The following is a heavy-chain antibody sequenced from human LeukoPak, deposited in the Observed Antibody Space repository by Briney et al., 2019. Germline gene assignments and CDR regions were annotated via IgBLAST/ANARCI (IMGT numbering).Heavy chain of an antibody. Sequence: GASVKVSCKASGYTFTGYSMHWVRQAPGQGLEWMGWINPNSGGTNYAQKFQGRVTMTRDTSISTAYMELSRLRSDDTAVYYCARDSLESGGFITMVRGVIGAFDIWGQGTMVTVSS. CDR1: GYTFTGYS. D-gene: IGHD3-10*01. J-gene: IGHJ3*02. CDR2: INPNSGGT. CDR3: ARDSLESGGFITMVRGVIGAFDI. V-gene: IGHV1-2*02.